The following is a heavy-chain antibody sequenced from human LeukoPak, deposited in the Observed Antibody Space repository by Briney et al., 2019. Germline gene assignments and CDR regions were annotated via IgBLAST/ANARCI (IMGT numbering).Heavy chain of an antibody. CDR3: ARGYCSSTSCRFLYYYYGMDV. CDR1: GGSISSYY. J-gene: IGHJ6*04. V-gene: IGHV4-59*01. Sequence: SETLSLTCTVSGGSISSYYWSWIRQPPGKGLEWIGYIYYSGSTNYNPSLKSRVTISVDTSKNQFSLKLSSVTAADTAVYYCARGYCSSTSCRFLYYYYGMDVRGKGTTVTVSS. D-gene: IGHD2-2*01. CDR2: IYYSGST.